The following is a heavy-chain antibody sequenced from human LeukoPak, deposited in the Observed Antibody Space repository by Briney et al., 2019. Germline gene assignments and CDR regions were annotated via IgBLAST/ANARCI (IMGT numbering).Heavy chain of an antibody. J-gene: IGHJ4*02. Sequence: GGSLTLACAASGFTFSSYAMSWVRQAPGKGLEWVSTLSGSGASTSYADSVKGRFTISRDNSKNTLYLQMNSLRAEDTARYYCAKQKGYCSGGSCYYSDYWGQGTLVTVSS. CDR2: LSGSGAST. CDR3: AKQKGYCSGGSCYYSDY. D-gene: IGHD2-15*01. V-gene: IGHV3-23*01. CDR1: GFTFSSYA.